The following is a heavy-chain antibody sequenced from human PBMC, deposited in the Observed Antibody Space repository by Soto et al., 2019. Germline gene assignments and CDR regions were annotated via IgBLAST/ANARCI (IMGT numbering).Heavy chain of an antibody. J-gene: IGHJ6*02. Sequence: ASVKVSCKASGYTFSSYDINWVRQATGQGLEWMGWMNPNSGNTGYAQKFQGRVSMTRNTSINTAYMDLSSLGSEDTAVYFCARGRSCGSGKCRELRVWGQGTTVTVSS. D-gene: IGHD1-26*01. V-gene: IGHV1-8*01. CDR1: GYTFSSYD. CDR2: MNPNSGNT. CDR3: ARGRSCGSGKCRELRV.